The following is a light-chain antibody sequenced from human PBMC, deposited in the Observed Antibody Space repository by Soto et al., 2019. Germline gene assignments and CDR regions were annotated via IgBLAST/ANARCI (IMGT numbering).Light chain of an antibody. J-gene: IGKJ1*01. CDR2: DAS. V-gene: IGKV1-5*01. Sequence: QVTHAPSSLSASVGDRVPIPCRASQSISNDLGWYQQKPGKAPKLLIYDASSLESGVPSRFSGSGSGTDFTLTISSLQPDDFATYYCQHYNSYSHTFGQGTKVDIK. CDR3: QHYNSYSHT. CDR1: QSISND.